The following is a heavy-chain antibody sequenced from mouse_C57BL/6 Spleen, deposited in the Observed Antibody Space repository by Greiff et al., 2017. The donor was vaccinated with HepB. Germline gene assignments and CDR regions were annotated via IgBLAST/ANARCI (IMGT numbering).Heavy chain of an antibody. V-gene: IGHV1-59*01. Sequence: VQLQQPGAELVRPGTSVKLSCKASGYTFTSYWMHWVKQSPGQGLEWIGVIDPSDSYTNYNQKFKGKATLTVDTSSSTAYMQLSSLTSEDSAVYYCARWHGGYYYAMDYWGQGTSVTVSS. CDR2: IDPSDSYT. D-gene: IGHD3-1*01. CDR3: ARWHGGYYYAMDY. J-gene: IGHJ4*01. CDR1: GYTFTSYW.